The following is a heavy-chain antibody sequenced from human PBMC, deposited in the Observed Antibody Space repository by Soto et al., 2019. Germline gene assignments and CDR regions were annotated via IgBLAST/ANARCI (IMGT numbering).Heavy chain of an antibody. CDR1: GFTFSSYA. V-gene: IGHV3-30-3*01. D-gene: IGHD6-13*01. CDR2: ISYDGSNK. J-gene: IGHJ3*02. Sequence: TGGSLRLSCAASGFTFSSYAMHWVRQAPGKGLEWVAVISYDGSNKYYADSVKGRFTISRDNSKNTLYLQMNSLRAEDTAVYYCARGKPIAAAGSVAFDIWGQGTMVTVSS. CDR3: ARGKPIAAAGSVAFDI.